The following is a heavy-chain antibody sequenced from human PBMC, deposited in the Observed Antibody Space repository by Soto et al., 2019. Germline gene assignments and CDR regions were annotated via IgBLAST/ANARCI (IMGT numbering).Heavy chain of an antibody. CDR1: GGTFSSYT. D-gene: IGHD1-26*01. V-gene: IGHV1-69*04. Sequence: SVKVSCKASGGTFSSYTISWVRQAPGQGLEWMGRIIPILGIANYAQKFQGRVTITADKSTSTAYMELSSLRSEDTAVYYCAREEVFKEVGANWFDPWGQGTLVTVSS. J-gene: IGHJ5*02. CDR2: IIPILGIA. CDR3: AREEVFKEVGANWFDP.